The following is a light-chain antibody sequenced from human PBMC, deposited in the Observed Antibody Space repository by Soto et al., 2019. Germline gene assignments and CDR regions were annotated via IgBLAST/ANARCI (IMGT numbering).Light chain of an antibody. CDR2: EVS. CDR1: SSDVGSHNL. J-gene: IGLJ7*01. V-gene: IGLV2-23*02. Sequence: QSALTQPASVSGSPGQSITISCTGTSSDVGSHNLVSWYQQHPGQAPKLMIYEVSKRPLGVSTRFSASKSGNTASLTISGLQADDEADYYCCSYGVVRTVFGGGTHLTVL. CDR3: CSYGVVRTV.